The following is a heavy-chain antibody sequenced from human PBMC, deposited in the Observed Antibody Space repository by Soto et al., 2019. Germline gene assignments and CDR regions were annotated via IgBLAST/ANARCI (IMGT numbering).Heavy chain of an antibody. Sequence: PGESLKISCKGSGYSFTSYWISWVRQMPGKGLEWMGRIDPSDSYTNYSPSFQGHVTISADKSISTAYLQWSSLKASDTAMYYCARTNLGDFDWLLYGFDPWGQGTLVTVS. CDR1: GYSFTSYW. J-gene: IGHJ5*02. CDR3: ARTNLGDFDWLLYGFDP. V-gene: IGHV5-10-1*01. D-gene: IGHD3-9*01. CDR2: IDPSDSYT.